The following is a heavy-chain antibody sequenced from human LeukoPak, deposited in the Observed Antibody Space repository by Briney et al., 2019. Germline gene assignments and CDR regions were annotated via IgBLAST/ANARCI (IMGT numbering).Heavy chain of an antibody. CDR1: EFSVGSNY. CDR2: IYSGGST. Sequence: GGSLRLSCAASEFSVGSNYMTWVRQAPGKGLEWVSLIYSGGSTYYADSVKGRFTISRDNSKNTLYLQMNSLRAEDTAVYYCARTVLSGSYHDAFDIWGQGTMVTVSS. D-gene: IGHD1-26*01. CDR3: ARTVLSGSYHDAFDI. V-gene: IGHV3-66*01. J-gene: IGHJ3*02.